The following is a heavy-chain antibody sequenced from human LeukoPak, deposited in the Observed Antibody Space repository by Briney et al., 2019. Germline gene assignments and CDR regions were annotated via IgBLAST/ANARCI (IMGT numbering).Heavy chain of an antibody. CDR3: ATDHVTWGNRYFDH. CDR1: GFSFSTFG. Sequence: PGGSLRLSCAASGFSFSTFGMHWVRQAPGKGLEWVAFIGHDGSKIYYADSVQGRFTISRDNSKNTLYLEMNSLSGEDTALYYCATDHVTWGNRYFDHWGQGTLGTVSS. D-gene: IGHD3-16*01. CDR2: IGHDGSKI. J-gene: IGHJ4*02. V-gene: IGHV3-30*02.